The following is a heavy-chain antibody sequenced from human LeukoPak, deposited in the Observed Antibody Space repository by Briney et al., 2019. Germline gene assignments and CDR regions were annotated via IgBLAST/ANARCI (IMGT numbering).Heavy chain of an antibody. V-gene: IGHV3-23*01. D-gene: IGHD5-12*01. CDR2: ISGSGGST. Sequence: GGSLRLSCAASGFTFSSYAMSWVRQAPGKGLEWVSAISGSGGSTYYADSVKGRFTISRDNAKNSLYLQMNSLRAEDTAVYYCARVRGYSGYDYGYWGQGTLVTVSS. J-gene: IGHJ4*02. CDR1: GFTFSSYA. CDR3: ARVRGYSGYDYGY.